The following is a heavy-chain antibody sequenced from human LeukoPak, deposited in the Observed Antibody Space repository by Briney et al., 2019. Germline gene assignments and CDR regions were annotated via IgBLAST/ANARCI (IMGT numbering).Heavy chain of an antibody. CDR1: GFTFTTYW. J-gene: IGHJ3*02. CDR3: AKVSRADDAFDI. V-gene: IGHV3-7*03. CDR2: INQDGTEK. Sequence: GESLRLSCAASGFTFTTYWMSWVRQLPGKGLEWVANINQDGTEKYYVDSVKGRFTISRDNAKNSLYLQMNSLRAEDTALYYCAKVSRADDAFDIWGQGAMVTVSS.